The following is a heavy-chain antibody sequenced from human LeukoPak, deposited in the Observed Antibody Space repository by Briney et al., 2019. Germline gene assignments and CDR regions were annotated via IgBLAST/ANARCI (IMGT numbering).Heavy chain of an antibody. Sequence: SETLSLTCTVSGGSISSGSYYWSWIRQPAGKGLEWIGRIYTSGSTNYNPPLKSRVTISVDTSKNQFSLKLSSVTAADTAVYYCARDYYDSSAYRYYFDYWGQGTLVTVSS. CDR1: GGSISSGSYY. CDR3: ARDYYDSSAYRYYFDY. D-gene: IGHD3-22*01. CDR2: IYTSGST. V-gene: IGHV4-61*02. J-gene: IGHJ4*02.